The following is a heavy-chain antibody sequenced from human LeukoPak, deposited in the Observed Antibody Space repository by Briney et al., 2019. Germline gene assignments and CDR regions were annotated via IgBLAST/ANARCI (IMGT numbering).Heavy chain of an antibody. Sequence: ASVNVSRSASGYTCTSYGIGWVRLAPGQGLEWMGWISAYNGNTNYAQKLQGRVTMTTDTSTSTAYMELRSLRSDDTAVYYCARGELLPDYWGQETGVSVSS. J-gene: IGHJ4*02. CDR3: ARGELLPDY. CDR2: ISAYNGNT. D-gene: IGHD1-26*01. CDR1: GYTCTSYG. V-gene: IGHV1-18*01.